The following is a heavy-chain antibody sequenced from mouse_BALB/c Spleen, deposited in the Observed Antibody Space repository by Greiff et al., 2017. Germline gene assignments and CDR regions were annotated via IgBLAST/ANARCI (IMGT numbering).Heavy chain of an antibody. V-gene: IGHV14-3*02. CDR1: GFNIKDPY. D-gene: IGHD1-3*01. CDR2: IDTANGKT. CDR3: ARSGSGAYAMDY. J-gene: IGHJ4*01. Sequence: VQLQQSGAELVKPAASVKLSCTASGFNIKDPYMHWVKQRPEQGLEWIGRIDTANGKTKYDPNFQCKTTRTADTTSNKDYLQLSSLTSEDTAVYYCARSGSGAYAMDYWGQGTSVTVSS.